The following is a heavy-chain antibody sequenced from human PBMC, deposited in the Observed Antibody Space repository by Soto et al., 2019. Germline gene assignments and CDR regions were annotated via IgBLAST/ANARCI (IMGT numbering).Heavy chain of an antibody. CDR2: IYYSGST. J-gene: IGHJ5*02. CDR3: AIRNVQNWFDP. V-gene: IGHV4-39*01. Sequence: QLQLQESGPGLVKPSETLALICSVSGGSISSSVYYWGWIRQPPGKGLEWIGSIYYSGSTYYNPSLKSRVTISVDTSKNQFSLKLKSMTAADTAVYYCAIRNVQNWFDPWGQGTLVTVSS. CDR1: GGSISSSVYY.